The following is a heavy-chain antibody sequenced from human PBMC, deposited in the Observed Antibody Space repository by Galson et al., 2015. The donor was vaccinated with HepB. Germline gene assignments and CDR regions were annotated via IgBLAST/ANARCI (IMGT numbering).Heavy chain of an antibody. CDR2: ISGFNGDS. D-gene: IGHD3-10*01. Sequence: SVKVSCKAAGYNFNNYGVSWVRQAPGQGLEWLGWISGFNGDSKYATKFQGRLTMTTDKSTTTAYMEMRRLESADTAMYYCARDPRRGPGRSDYWCQGALVIVSS. J-gene: IGHJ4*02. CDR3: ARDPRRGPGRSDY. CDR1: GYNFNNYG. V-gene: IGHV1-18*01.